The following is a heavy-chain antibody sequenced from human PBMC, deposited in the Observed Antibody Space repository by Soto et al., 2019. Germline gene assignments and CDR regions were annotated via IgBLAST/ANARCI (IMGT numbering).Heavy chain of an antibody. CDR2: IYYSGST. V-gene: IGHV4-31*03. Sequence: SETLSLTCTVSGGSISSGGYYWSWIRQHPGKGLEWIGYIYYSGSTYYNPSLKSRVTISVDTSKNQFSLKLSSVTAADTAVYYCARVSPLIVGATSRWSDSWGQGTLVTVSS. CDR1: GGSISSGGYY. CDR3: ARVSPLIVGATSRWSDS. J-gene: IGHJ5*01. D-gene: IGHD1-26*01.